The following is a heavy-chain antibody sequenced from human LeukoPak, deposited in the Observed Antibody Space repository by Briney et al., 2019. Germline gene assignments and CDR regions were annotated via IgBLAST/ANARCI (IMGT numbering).Heavy chain of an antibody. CDR1: GFTFSSYE. J-gene: IGHJ4*02. D-gene: IGHD5-12*01. CDR2: ISSSGSTI. CDR3: ARSYSGYDHNFDY. Sequence: GSLRLSCAASGFTFSSYEMNWVRQAPGKGLEWVSYISSSGSTIYYADSVKGRFTISRDDAKNTLYLQMNSLRAEDTAVYYCARSYSGYDHNFDYWAQGTRVTVPS. V-gene: IGHV3-48*03.